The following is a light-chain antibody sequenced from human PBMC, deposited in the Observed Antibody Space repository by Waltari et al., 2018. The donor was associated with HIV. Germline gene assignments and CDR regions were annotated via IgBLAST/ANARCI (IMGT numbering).Light chain of an antibody. Sequence: SYDLTQPPSVSVSQGQTASISCSGDKLGDKYASWYQQKPGQAPILVIYQDDKRPSGIPERFSGSNSGDTATLIISGTQAMDEADYYCQAWDSSFVFFGGGSKLTVL. J-gene: IGLJ2*01. CDR1: KLGDKY. V-gene: IGLV3-1*01. CDR3: QAWDSSFVF. CDR2: QDD.